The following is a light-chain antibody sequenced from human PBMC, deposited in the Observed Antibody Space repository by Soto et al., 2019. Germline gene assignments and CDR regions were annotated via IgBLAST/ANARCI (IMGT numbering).Light chain of an antibody. CDR1: RSVFYSPNSKDY. V-gene: IGKV4-1*01. Sequence: DFVMTQSPEFLSVSLGQRATISCRSSRSVFYSPNSKDYLAWYQQKPGQPLKLLISWASTRESGVPDRFSGSGSGTDFTLTIDRLEAEDVAVYYCQQYFEFPYSFGQGTNLEIK. CDR3: QQYFEFPYS. CDR2: WAS. J-gene: IGKJ2*03.